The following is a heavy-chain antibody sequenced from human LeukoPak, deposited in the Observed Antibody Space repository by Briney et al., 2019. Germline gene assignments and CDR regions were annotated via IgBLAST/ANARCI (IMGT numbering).Heavy chain of an antibody. Sequence: GGSLRLSCAASGFTFSSFGMHWVRQAPGKGLEWVAVIWYDGSKKYYADSVKGRFTISRDNSKNTLYLQMNALRAEDTAVYYCARVANITTFGMGVWGQGTTVTVSS. D-gene: IGHD3-9*01. J-gene: IGHJ6*02. CDR3: ARVANITTFGMGV. CDR1: GFTFSSFG. CDR2: IWYDGSKK. V-gene: IGHV3-33*01.